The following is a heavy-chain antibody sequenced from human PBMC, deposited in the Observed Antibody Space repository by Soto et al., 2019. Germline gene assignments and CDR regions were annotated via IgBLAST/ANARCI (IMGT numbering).Heavy chain of an antibody. D-gene: IGHD3-22*01. Sequence: EVQLVESGGGLVKPGGSLRLSCAASGFTFSSFSMNWVRQAPGKGLEWVSSISSSTTYIYYADSVKGRFTISRDNAENPLDLQMNSLRAEATAVSHCARARTTYYFASSGSHWEVQHWGQATLVTVSS. CDR1: GFTFSSFS. J-gene: IGHJ1*01. CDR2: ISSSTTYI. CDR3: ARARTTYYFASSGSHWEVQH. V-gene: IGHV3-21*01.